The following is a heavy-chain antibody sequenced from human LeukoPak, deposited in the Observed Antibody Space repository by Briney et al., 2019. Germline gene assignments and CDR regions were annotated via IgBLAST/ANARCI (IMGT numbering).Heavy chain of an antibody. CDR3: ARGRTVAGTRGAFDI. CDR1: GGSFSGYY. CDR2: INHSGST. Sequence: SETLSLTCAVYGGSFSGYYWTWIRQPPGKGLEWIGEINHSGSTNDNPSLKSRVNISVDMSKNQFSLQLNSVTPEDTAVYYCARGRTVAGTRGAFDIWGQGTMVTVSS. V-gene: IGHV4-34*01. J-gene: IGHJ3*02. D-gene: IGHD6-19*01.